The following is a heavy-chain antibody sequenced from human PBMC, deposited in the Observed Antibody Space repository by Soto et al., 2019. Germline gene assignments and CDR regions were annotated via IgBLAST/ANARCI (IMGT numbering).Heavy chain of an antibody. J-gene: IGHJ4*02. CDR3: AKDKHIVVVTAPFDY. CDR2: ISYDGSNK. CDR1: GCTFSSYG. Sequence: GGSLRLSCAVSGCTFSSYGMHWVRQAPGKGLEWVAVISYDGSNKYYADSVKGRFTISRDNSKNTLYLQMNSLRAEDTAVYYCAKDKHIVVVTAPFDYWGQGTLVTVSS. V-gene: IGHV3-30*18. D-gene: IGHD2-21*02.